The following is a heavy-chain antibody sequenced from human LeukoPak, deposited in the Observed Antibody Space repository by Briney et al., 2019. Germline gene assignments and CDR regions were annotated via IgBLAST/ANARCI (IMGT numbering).Heavy chain of an antibody. J-gene: IGHJ6*03. CDR1: GYTFTGYY. CDR2: INPNSGGT. V-gene: IGHV1-2*02. Sequence: GASVKVSCKASGYTFTGYYMHWVRQAPGQGLEWMGWINPNSGGTNYAQKFQGRVTMTRDTSISTAYMELSRLRSDDTAVYYSARGWSGSYYSHYYYYMDVWGKGTTVTVSS. D-gene: IGHD1-26*01. CDR3: ARGWSGSYYSHYYYYMDV.